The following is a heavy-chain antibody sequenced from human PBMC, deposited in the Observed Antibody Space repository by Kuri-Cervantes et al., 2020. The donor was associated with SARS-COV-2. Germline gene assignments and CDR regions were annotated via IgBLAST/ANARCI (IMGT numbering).Heavy chain of an antibody. CDR1: GGSISSYY. Sequence: SETLSLTCTVSGGSISSYYWSWIRQPPGKGLEWIGYIYYSGSTNYNPSLKSRVTISVDTSKNQFSLKLSSVTAADTAVYYCARAVDIVVVPAAILGYYYYGMDVWGQGTTVTVSS. D-gene: IGHD2-2*02. V-gene: IGHV4-59*01. CDR2: IYYSGST. CDR3: ARAVDIVVVPAAILGYYYYGMDV. J-gene: IGHJ6*02.